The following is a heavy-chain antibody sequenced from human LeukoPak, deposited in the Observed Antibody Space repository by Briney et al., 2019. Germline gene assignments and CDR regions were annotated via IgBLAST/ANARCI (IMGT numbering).Heavy chain of an antibody. V-gene: IGHV1-69*05. J-gene: IGHJ6*04. CDR2: INTMSGTT. D-gene: IGHD3-9*01. CDR3: TGGDDFLAAYNYMDV. CDR1: GGTIRGFA. Sequence: ASVKVSCKASGGTIRGFAINWVRQAPGEGFEWMGRINTMSGTTNYTQRLQGRVTMTTDESTTTAFMELSRLTAEDTALYYCTGGDDFLAAYNYMDVWGKGTSVIVPS.